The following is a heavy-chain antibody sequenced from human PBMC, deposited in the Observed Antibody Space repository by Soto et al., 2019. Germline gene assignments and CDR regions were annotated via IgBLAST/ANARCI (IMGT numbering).Heavy chain of an antibody. V-gene: IGHV3-11*06. CDR2: ISSSTSYV. D-gene: IGHD2-2*01. CDR1: GFTFSDSY. Sequence: QVQLVESGGGLVKPGGSLRLSCAASGFTFSDSYMSWIRQAPGKGLEWVSYISSSTSYVYYADSVKGRFSTSRDNAKNILYLEMYALRTEDTAVYYCARDPSEGRVGNWFESWGQGTLVTVSS. J-gene: IGHJ5*01. CDR3: ARDPSEGRVGNWFES.